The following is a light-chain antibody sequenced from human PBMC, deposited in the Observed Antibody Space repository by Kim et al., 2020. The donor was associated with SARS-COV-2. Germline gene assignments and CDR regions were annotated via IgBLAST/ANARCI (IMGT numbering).Light chain of an antibody. CDR1: KLGDKY. CDR3: QAWDSSTAV. Sequence: PGQTASINCCEDKLGDKYACWYQKKPGQSPVLVIYQDSKRPSGIPERFSGSNSGNTATLTISGTQAMEEADYYCQAWDSSTAVFGGGTQLTVL. J-gene: IGLJ2*01. V-gene: IGLV3-1*01. CDR2: QDS.